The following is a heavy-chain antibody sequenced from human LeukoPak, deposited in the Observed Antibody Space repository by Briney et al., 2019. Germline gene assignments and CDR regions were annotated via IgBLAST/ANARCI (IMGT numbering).Heavy chain of an antibody. J-gene: IGHJ3*02. V-gene: IGHV3-13*01. CDR1: GFTFSSYD. D-gene: IGHD6-6*01. CDR2: IGTAGDT. Sequence: GGSLRLSCAASGFTFSSYDMHWVRQATGKGLEWVSAIGTAGDTYYPGSVKGRFTISRENAKNSLYLQMNSLRAGDTAVYYCARFYSSSSGGNDAFDTWGQGTMVTVSS. CDR3: ARFYSSSSGGNDAFDT.